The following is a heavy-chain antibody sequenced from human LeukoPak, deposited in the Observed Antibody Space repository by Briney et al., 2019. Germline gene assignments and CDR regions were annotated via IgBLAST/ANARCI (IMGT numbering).Heavy chain of an antibody. CDR1: GFTFSSYW. D-gene: IGHD1-26*01. J-gene: IGHJ6*03. CDR2: INSDGSST. Sequence: GGSLRLSCAASGFTFSSYWMHWVRQAPGKGLVWVSRINSDGSSTSYADSVKGRFTISRDNSKNTLYLQMNSLRAEDTAVYYCARGPRVGAAGFVHYHYMDVWGKGTTVTVSS. V-gene: IGHV3-74*01. CDR3: ARGPRVGAAGFVHYHYMDV.